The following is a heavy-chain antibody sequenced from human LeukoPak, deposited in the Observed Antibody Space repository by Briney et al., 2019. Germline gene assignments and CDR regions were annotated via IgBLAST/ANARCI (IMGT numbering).Heavy chain of an antibody. J-gene: IGHJ6*03. CDR1: GITFSSYA. V-gene: IGHV3-23*01. CDR2: MSGSGDSI. CDR3: AKCPLYYYYIDV. Sequence: PGGSLRLTCAASGITFSSYAMSWVGHAPEKGLEWVSVMSGSGDSIYYAESVKCRFTISRDNSKNTLYLQMNSLRGEDTGVYYCAKCPLYYYYIDVWGKGTTVTVSS.